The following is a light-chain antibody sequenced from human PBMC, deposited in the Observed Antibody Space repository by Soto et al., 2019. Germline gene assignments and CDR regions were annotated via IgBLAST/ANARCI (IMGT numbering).Light chain of an antibody. CDR1: QDTRSD. J-gene: IGKJ4*02. V-gene: IGKV1-6*01. Sequence: AIQMTQSPFSLSASVGDRVTVTCRASQDTRSDVGWYPQKPGQAPKVLMYAASRLHGGVISRSSGSGSGTNFSRTISSLRPGEGATDYFLQDNNYPVTFGGGTRV. CDR2: AAS. CDR3: LQDNNYPVT.